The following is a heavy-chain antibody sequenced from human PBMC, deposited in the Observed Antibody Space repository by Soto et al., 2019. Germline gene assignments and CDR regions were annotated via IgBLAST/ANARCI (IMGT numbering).Heavy chain of an antibody. J-gene: IGHJ4*02. Sequence: EVQLLESGGGLAQPGGSLRLSCAASGFTFSSYPMSWVRQAPGQGLEWVSGIVASGGITYYADSVKGRFTISRDNSKNTLYLQMNSRRAEETAVYYFVKNSAATISVGYDYGGQGPLVTASS. D-gene: IGHD5-12*01. CDR1: GFTFSSYP. V-gene: IGHV3-23*01. CDR2: IVASGGIT. CDR3: VKNSAATISVGYDY.